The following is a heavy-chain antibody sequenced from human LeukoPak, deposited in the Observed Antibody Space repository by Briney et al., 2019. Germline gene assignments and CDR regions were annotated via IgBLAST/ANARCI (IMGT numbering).Heavy chain of an antibody. V-gene: IGHV1-18*04. CDR1: GYTFTSYY. Sequence: GASVKVSCKASGYTFTSYYMHWVRQAPGQGLEWMGWISAYSGNNHYAQSLQGRVTLTTDTSTSTAYMELRGLRADDTAVYYCARGGYYDKVNDRFDFWGQRTMVTVSS. CDR2: ISAYSGNN. CDR3: ARGGYYDKVNDRFDF. D-gene: IGHD3-9*01. J-gene: IGHJ3*01.